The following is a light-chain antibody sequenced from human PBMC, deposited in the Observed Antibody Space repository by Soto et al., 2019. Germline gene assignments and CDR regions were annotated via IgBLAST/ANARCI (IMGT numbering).Light chain of an antibody. CDR2: DAS. CDR1: QDISNY. V-gene: IGKV1-33*01. CDR3: QHYDNLLFT. J-gene: IGKJ3*01. Sequence: DIQMTQSPSSLSASVGDRVTITCQASQDISNYLKWYQQKPGKAPKLLIYDASNLETGVPSRFSGSGSGTDFTFTISSLQPEDIATYYCQHYDNLLFTFGPGTKVDIK.